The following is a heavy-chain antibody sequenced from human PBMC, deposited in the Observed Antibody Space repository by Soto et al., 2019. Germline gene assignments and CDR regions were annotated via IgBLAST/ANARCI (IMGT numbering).Heavy chain of an antibody. D-gene: IGHD2-15*01. V-gene: IGHV3-30*18. CDR3: AKRGGVVGGSEHPFFEY. J-gene: IGHJ4*02. CDR1: GFIFSNYG. CDR2: ISFDGKNR. Sequence: QVQLVESGGGVVQPGTSLRLSCAASGFIFSNYGMHWVRQAPGKGLEWVALISFDGKNRKYADSVKGRFTIYRDNPKNTLYLEMNSLRPEDTAFYYCAKRGGVVGGSEHPFFEYWGQGTLVTVSS.